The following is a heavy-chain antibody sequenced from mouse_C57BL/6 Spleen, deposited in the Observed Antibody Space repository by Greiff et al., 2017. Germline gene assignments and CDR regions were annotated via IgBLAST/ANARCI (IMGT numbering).Heavy chain of an antibody. CDR1: GYTFTDYE. J-gene: IGHJ1*03. CDR2: IDPETGGT. Sequence: QVQLQQSGAELVRPGASVTLSCKASGYTFTDYEMNWVKQTPVHGLEWIGAIDPETGGTAYNQKFKGKAILTADKSSSTAYMELRGLTSEDSAVYYCTRGERYFDVWGTGTTVTVSS. CDR3: TRGERYFDV. V-gene: IGHV1-15*01.